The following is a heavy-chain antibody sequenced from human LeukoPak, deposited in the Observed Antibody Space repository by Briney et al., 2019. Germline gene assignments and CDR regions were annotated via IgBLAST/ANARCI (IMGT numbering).Heavy chain of an antibody. CDR1: GYTFTDSS. CDR3: ARGDGSSGYDY. CDR2: INTGGT. J-gene: IGHJ4*02. V-gene: IGHV1-2*02. D-gene: IGHD3-22*01. Sequence: ASVKVSCKASGYTFTDSSMHWVRQAPGQWLEWMGWINTGGTNYAHEFQGRVTMTRDTSISTAYMELSRLRFDDTAIYYCARGDGSSGYDYWGQGTLVTVSS.